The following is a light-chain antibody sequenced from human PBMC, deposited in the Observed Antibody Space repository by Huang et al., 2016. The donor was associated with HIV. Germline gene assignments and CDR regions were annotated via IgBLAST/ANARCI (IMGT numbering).Light chain of an antibody. Sequence: VMMSQSPATLAASPGERVTLSCGASQSVNTNLAWYQQTPGEPPRLLIYAASTRATGVPARFAGSGSGTEFNLTIDSLQSDDFAVYYCQQYNKWPPEYTFGQGTRLEIK. J-gene: IGKJ2*01. CDR3: QQYNKWPPEYT. CDR2: AAS. CDR1: QSVNTN. V-gene: IGKV3-15*01.